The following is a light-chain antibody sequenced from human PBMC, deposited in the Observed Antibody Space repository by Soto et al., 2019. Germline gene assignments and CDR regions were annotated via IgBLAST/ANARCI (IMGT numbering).Light chain of an antibody. CDR1: QSISSS. CDR3: QQYGSSPPLT. V-gene: IGKV1-39*01. Sequence: GDRITITCWASQSISSSLNWYQRKPGEAPKVLIYGASSLQSGVPSRFSGSGSGTEFTLTISSLQPEDFAVYYCQQYGSSPPLTFGGGTKVDIK. J-gene: IGKJ4*01. CDR2: GAS.